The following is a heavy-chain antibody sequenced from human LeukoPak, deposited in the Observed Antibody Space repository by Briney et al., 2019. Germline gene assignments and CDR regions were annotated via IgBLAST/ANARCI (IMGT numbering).Heavy chain of an antibody. CDR3: AKDRGGYDSFGYYGMDV. CDR2: IRYDGSNK. J-gene: IGHJ6*02. D-gene: IGHD5-12*01. CDR1: GFTFSSYG. Sequence: PGGSLRLSCAASGFTFSSYGMHWVHQAPGEGLEWVAFIRYDGSNKYYADSVKGQFTISRDNSKNTLYLQMNSLRGDDTAVYYCAKDRGGYDSFGYYGMDVWGQGTTVTVSS. V-gene: IGHV3-30*02.